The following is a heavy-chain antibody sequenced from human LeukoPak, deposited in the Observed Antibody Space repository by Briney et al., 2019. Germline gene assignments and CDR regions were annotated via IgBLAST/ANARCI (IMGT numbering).Heavy chain of an antibody. CDR3: ARENGGKSSILFRPYYFDY. V-gene: IGHV4-4*07. Sequence: PSETLSLTCTVSGGSISSYYWSWIRQPAGKGLEWIGRIYTSGSTNYNPSLKSRVTMSVDTSKNQFSLKLSSVTAADTAVYYCARENGGKSSILFRPYYFDYWGQGTLVTVSS. CDR2: IYTSGST. D-gene: IGHD4-23*01. CDR1: GGSISSYY. J-gene: IGHJ4*02.